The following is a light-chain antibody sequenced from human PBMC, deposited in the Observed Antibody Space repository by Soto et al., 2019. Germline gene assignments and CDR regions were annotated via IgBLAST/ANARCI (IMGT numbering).Light chain of an antibody. J-gene: IGKJ2*02. CDR3: QQSYSTPWT. CDR1: QSIASW. CDR2: DAS. Sequence: DIQMTQSPSTLSASVGDRVTITCRASQSIASWLAWYQQKPGKAPELLIYDASSLKSGVPSRFSGSGSGTEFTLTISDLQPGDFATYYCQQSYSTPWTFGQGTKLEIK. V-gene: IGKV1-5*01.